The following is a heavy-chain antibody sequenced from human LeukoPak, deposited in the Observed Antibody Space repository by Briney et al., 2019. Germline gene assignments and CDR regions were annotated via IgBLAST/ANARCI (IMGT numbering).Heavy chain of an antibody. V-gene: IGHV1-2*02. CDR3: ARYYDSSGYPCDY. CDR2: INPNSGGT. D-gene: IGHD3-22*01. CDR1: GYTFTGYF. Sequence: ASVKVSCMASGYTFTGYFMHWVRQAPGQGLEWMGWINPNSGGTNYAQKFQGRVTMTRDTSISTAYMELSRLRSDDTAVYYCARYYDSSGYPCDYWGQGNLVTVSS. J-gene: IGHJ4*02.